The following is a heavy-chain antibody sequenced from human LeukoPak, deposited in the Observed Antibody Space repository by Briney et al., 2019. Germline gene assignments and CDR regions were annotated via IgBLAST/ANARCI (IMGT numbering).Heavy chain of an antibody. CDR1: GFTFSSYA. CDR2: IRGSGGST. J-gene: IGHJ4*02. CDR3: AKSQDGGRLFHFDY. D-gene: IGHD1-26*01. V-gene: IGHV3-23*01. Sequence: GSLRLSCAASGFTFSSYAMSWVRQAPGKGLEWVSVIRGSGGSTYSADSVKGRFTISRDNSKNTLYLQMNSLRAEDTAVYFCAKSQDGGRLFHFDYWGQGTLVTVSS.